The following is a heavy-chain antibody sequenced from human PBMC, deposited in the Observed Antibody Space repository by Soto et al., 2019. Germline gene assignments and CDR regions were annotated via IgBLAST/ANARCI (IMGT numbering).Heavy chain of an antibody. CDR3: ASLVENYYDSSGYYYNY. CDR2: IYYSGST. CDR1: GGSVSSGSYY. D-gene: IGHD3-22*01. V-gene: IGHV4-61*01. Sequence: PSETLSLTCTVSGGSVSSGSYYWSWIRQPPGKGLEWIGYIYYSGSTNYNPSLKSRVTISVDTSKNQFSLKLSSVTAADTAVYYCASLVENYYDSSGYYYNYWGQGXLVTVYS. J-gene: IGHJ4*02.